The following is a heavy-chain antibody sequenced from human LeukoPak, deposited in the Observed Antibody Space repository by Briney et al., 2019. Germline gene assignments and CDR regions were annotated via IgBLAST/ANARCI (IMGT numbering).Heavy chain of an antibody. CDR3: ASTGTTRANFDY. J-gene: IGHJ4*02. CDR1: GYTFTSYY. CDR2: INPSGGST. D-gene: IGHD1-7*01. V-gene: IGHV1-46*01. Sequence: ASVKVSCKASGYTFTSYYMHWVRQAPGQGLEWMGIINPSGGSTSYAQKFQGRVTMTRDTSTSTVYMELSSLRSGDTAVYYCASTGTTRANFDYWGQGTLVTVSS.